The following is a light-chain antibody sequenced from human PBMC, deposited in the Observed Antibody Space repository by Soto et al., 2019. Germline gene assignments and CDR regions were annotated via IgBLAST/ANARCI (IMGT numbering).Light chain of an antibody. Sequence: QSALTQPASVSGSPGQSITISCTVTSSDLGGHNFVSWYQQHPGKAPKLIIYDVNNWPSGVSNRFSGSKSGNTASLTISGLQSEDEADYYCSSYTLSGTLGVFGGGTKLTVL. V-gene: IGLV2-14*01. J-gene: IGLJ2*01. CDR1: SSDLGGHNF. CDR3: SSYTLSGTLGV. CDR2: DVN.